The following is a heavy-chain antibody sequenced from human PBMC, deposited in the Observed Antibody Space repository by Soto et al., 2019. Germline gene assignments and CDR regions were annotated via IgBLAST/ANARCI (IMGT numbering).Heavy chain of an antibody. V-gene: IGHV4-31*03. CDR2: IYYSGST. J-gene: IGHJ3*02. CDR1: GGSISSGGYY. CDR3: ARDEFSNDSSGYYYAENDAFDI. Sequence: QVQLQESGPGLVKPSQTLSLTCTVSGGSISSGGYYWSWIRQHPGKGLEWIGYIYYSGSTYYNPSLKSRVTISVDTSKNQFSLKLSSVTAADTAVYYCARDEFSNDSSGYYYAENDAFDIWGQGTMVTVSS. D-gene: IGHD3-22*01.